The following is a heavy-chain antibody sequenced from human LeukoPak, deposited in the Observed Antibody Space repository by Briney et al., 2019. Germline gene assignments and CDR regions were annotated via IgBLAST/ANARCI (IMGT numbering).Heavy chain of an antibody. J-gene: IGHJ4*02. D-gene: IGHD6-19*01. V-gene: IGHV1-8*01. CDR1: GYTFTSYD. CDR3: ARDLAVAGTSDFDY. CDR2: MNPNSGNA. Sequence: ASVKVSCKASGYTFTSYDINWVRQATGQGLEWMGWMNPNSGNAGYAQKFQGRVTMTRNTSIRTAYMELSSLRSEDTAVYYCARDLAVAGTSDFDYWGQGTLVTVSS.